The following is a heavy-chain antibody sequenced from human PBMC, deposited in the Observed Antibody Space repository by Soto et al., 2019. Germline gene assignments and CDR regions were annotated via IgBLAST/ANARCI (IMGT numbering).Heavy chain of an antibody. CDR3: ARHCSSTSCYPWDYYYYYGMDV. CDR1: GYSFTSYW. J-gene: IGHJ6*02. V-gene: IGHV5-10-1*01. CDR2: IDPSDSYT. Sequence: GESLKISCKGSGYSFTSYWISWVRQMPGKGLEWMGRIDPSDSYTNYSPSFQGHVTISADKSISTTYLQWSSLKASDTAMYYCARHCSSTSCYPWDYYYYYGMDVWGQGTTVTVSS. D-gene: IGHD2-2*01.